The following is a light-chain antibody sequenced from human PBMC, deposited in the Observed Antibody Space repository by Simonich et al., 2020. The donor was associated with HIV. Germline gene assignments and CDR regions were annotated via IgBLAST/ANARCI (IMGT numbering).Light chain of an antibody. CDR1: QSVSSSY. CDR3: QQYGSSPIT. V-gene: IGKV3-20*01. Sequence: EIVLTQSPGTLFLSPGERATLSGRASQSVSSSYLAWYQQKPGQAPRPLIYGASSRATGIPDRFSGSGSGTDFTLTISRLEPEDFAVYYCQQYGSSPITFGQGTRLEIK. J-gene: IGKJ5*01. CDR2: GAS.